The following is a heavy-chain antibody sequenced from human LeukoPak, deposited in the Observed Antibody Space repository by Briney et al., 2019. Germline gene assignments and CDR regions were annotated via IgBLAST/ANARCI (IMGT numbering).Heavy chain of an antibody. CDR3: ARMKGYCSGGSCYYFDY. CDR1: GFTFSSYS. Sequence: GGSLRLSCAASGFTFSSYSMNWVRQAPGKGLEWVSSSSSSSSYIYYADSVKGRFTISRDNAKNSLYLQMNSLRAEDTAVYYCARMKGYCSGGSCYYFDYWGQGTLVTVSS. CDR2: SSSSSSYI. D-gene: IGHD2-15*01. V-gene: IGHV3-21*01. J-gene: IGHJ4*02.